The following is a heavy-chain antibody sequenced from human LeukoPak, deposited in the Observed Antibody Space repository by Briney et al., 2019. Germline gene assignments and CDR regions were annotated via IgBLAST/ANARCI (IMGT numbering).Heavy chain of an antibody. Sequence: SETLSLTCTVSGGSISSGDYYWSWIRQPPGKGLEWIGYIYYSGSTYYNPSLKSRVTISVDKSKNQFSLKLSSVTAADTAVYYCATVISSYGMDVWGQGTTVTVSS. CDR2: IYYSGST. V-gene: IGHV4-30-4*01. J-gene: IGHJ6*02. D-gene: IGHD2-21*01. CDR1: GGSISSGDYY. CDR3: ATVISSYGMDV.